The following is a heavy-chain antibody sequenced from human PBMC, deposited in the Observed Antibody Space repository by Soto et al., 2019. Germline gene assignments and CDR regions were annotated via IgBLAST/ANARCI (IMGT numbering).Heavy chain of an antibody. CDR3: ARGGYCTNGVCYAYFDY. CDR2: IWSDGSNK. CDR1: GFMFSSYG. Sequence: GGSLRLSCAASGFMFSSYGMHWVCQAPGKGLEWVAIIWSDGSNKYYADSVKGRFTISRDNSKKTLYLQMNSLRAEDTAVYYCARGGYCTNGVCYAYFDYWGQGTLVTVSS. V-gene: IGHV3-33*01. D-gene: IGHD2-8*01. J-gene: IGHJ4*02.